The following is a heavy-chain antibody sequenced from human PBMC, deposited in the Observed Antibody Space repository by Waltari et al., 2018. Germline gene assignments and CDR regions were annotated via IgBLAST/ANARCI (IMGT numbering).Heavy chain of an antibody. Sequence: QVQLVQSGAEVKKPGSSVKVSCKASGGTFSNYAINWVRKAPGQGLEWMGGIIPIMRTAKYAKKIQGRVTITADKSPSTAYMGLSSLISEDAAVYYCARNRSDCSSSSCSVDYCGQGTLVTVSS. CDR3: ARNRSDCSSSSCSVDY. CDR2: IIPIMRTA. CDR1: GGTFSNYA. J-gene: IGHJ4*02. V-gene: IGHV1-69*10. D-gene: IGHD2-15*01.